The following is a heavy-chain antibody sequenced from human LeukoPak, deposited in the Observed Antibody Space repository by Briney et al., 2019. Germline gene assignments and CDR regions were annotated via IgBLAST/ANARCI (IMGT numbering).Heavy chain of an antibody. CDR1: GGSFSGYY. D-gene: IGHD3-22*01. Sequence: SETLSLTCAVYGGSFSGYYWSWIRQPLGKGLEWIGEINHSGSTNYNPSLKSRVTISVDTSKNQFSLKLSSVTAADTAVYYCAGQYYYDSSGYYSFDYWGQGTLVTVSS. J-gene: IGHJ4*02. CDR3: AGQYYYDSSGYYSFDY. CDR2: INHSGST. V-gene: IGHV4-34*01.